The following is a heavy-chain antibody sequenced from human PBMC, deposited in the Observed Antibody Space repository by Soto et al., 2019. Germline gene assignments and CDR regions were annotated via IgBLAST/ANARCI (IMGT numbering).Heavy chain of an antibody. V-gene: IGHV1-18*04. CDR1: GYTFTSYG. Sequence: ASVKVSCKASGYTFTSYGISWVRQAPGQGLEWMRWISAYNGNTNYAQKLQGRVTMTTDTSTSTAYMELRSLRSDDTAVYYCARDYTSYSSSSHGMDVWGQGTTVTVSS. CDR3: ARDYTSYSSSSHGMDV. J-gene: IGHJ6*02. D-gene: IGHD6-6*01. CDR2: ISAYNGNT.